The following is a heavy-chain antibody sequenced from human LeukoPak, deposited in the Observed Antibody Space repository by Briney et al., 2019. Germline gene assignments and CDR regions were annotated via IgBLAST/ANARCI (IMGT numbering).Heavy chain of an antibody. Sequence: ASVKVSCKASGYTFTGYYMHWVRQAPGQGLEWMGRINPNSGGTNYAQKLQGRVTMTTDTSTSTAYMELRSLRSDDTAVYYCASGYYSGGSGYSPADYWGQGTLVTVSS. V-gene: IGHV1-2*06. CDR1: GYTFTGYY. D-gene: IGHD3-22*01. J-gene: IGHJ4*02. CDR2: INPNSGGT. CDR3: ASGYYSGGSGYSPADY.